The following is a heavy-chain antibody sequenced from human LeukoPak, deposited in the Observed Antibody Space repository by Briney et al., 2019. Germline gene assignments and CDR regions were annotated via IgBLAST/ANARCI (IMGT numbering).Heavy chain of an antibody. D-gene: IGHD3-10*01. Sequence: GRSLRLSCAASGFTFDDYAMHWVPQAPGKGLEWVSGISWNSGSIGYADSVKGRFTISRDNAKNSLYLQMNSLRAEDTALYYCAKDKLRTSGAFDIWGQGTMVTVSS. CDR3: AKDKLRTSGAFDI. V-gene: IGHV3-9*01. J-gene: IGHJ3*02. CDR1: GFTFDDYA. CDR2: ISWNSGSI.